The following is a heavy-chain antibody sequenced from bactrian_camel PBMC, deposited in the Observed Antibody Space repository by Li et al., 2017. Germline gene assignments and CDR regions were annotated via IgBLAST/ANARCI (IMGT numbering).Heavy chain of an antibody. V-gene: IGHV3S35*01. Sequence: DVQLVESGGGLVQPGGSLRLSCVTSGFTFSDYPITWVRQAPGKGFEWVSSINSRFITDYPNSVKGRFTISRDNAKNTVYLQMNNLQPDDAAVYYCAADRDVYALTSTTTCLTPFYHWSQGTQVTVS. CDR1: GFTFSDYP. CDR2: INSRFIT. J-gene: IGHJ4*01. D-gene: IGHD4*01. CDR3: AADRDVYALTSTTTCLTPFYH.